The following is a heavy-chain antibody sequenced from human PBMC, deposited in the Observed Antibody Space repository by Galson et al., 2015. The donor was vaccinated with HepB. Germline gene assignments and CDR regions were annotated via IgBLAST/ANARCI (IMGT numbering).Heavy chain of an antibody. Sequence: SLRLSCAASGFTFDDYAMHWVRQAPGKGLEWVSGISWNSGSIGYADSVKGRFTISRDNAKNSLYLQMNSLRAEDTALYYCAKGDSSGSHPPYWYFDLWGRGTLVTVSS. V-gene: IGHV3-9*01. CDR3: AKGDSSGSHPPYWYFDL. CDR2: ISWNSGSI. CDR1: GFTFDDYA. D-gene: IGHD6-19*01. J-gene: IGHJ2*01.